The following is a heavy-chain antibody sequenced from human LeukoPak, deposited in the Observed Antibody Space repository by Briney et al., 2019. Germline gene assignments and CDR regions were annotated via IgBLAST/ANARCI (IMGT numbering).Heavy chain of an antibody. J-gene: IGHJ4*02. V-gene: IGHV3-23*01. D-gene: IGHD2-21*02. CDR2: ISGSGGST. CDR3: AKSLGVVVTAARIDY. Sequence: GGSLRLSCAASRFAFSSHAMSWVRQAPGKGLEWVSVISGSGGSTFYADSVKGRFTISRDNSKNTLYLQMNSLRAEDTAVYYCAKSLGVVVTAARIDYWGQGTLVTVSS. CDR1: RFAFSSHA.